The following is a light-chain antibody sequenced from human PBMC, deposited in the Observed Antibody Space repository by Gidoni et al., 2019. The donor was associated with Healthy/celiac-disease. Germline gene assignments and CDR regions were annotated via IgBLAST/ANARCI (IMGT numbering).Light chain of an antibody. CDR2: DVS. J-gene: IGLJ1*01. CDR3: SSYTSSSLYV. Sequence: QSALTQPASVSASPGQSLTISCTGTSSDVGGYNYVSWYQQHPGKAPKLIIYDVSNRPSGVSNRFSGSKSGNTASLTISGLQAEDEADYYCSSYTSSSLYVFGTGTKVTVL. CDR1: SSDVGGYNY. V-gene: IGLV2-14*03.